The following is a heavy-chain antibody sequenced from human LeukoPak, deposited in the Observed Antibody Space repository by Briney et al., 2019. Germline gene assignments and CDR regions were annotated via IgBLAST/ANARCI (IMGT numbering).Heavy chain of an antibody. V-gene: IGHV3-23*01. CDR2: ISGSGGST. D-gene: IGHD3-10*01. CDR1: GFTFSSYA. CDR3: AKDLRRITMVRGVIITYYGMDV. J-gene: IGHJ6*02. Sequence: PGGSLRLSCAASGFTFSSYAMSWVRQAPGKGLEWVSAISGSGGSTYYADSVKGRFTISRDNSKNTLYLQMNSLRAEDTAVYYCAKDLRRITMVRGVIITYYGMDVWGQGTTVTVSS.